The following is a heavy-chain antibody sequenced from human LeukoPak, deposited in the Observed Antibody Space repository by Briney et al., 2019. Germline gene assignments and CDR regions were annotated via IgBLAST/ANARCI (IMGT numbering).Heavy chain of an antibody. CDR1: GGSISSYY. Sequence: SETLSLTCTVSGGSISSYYWSWIRQPPGKGLEWIGYIYYSGSTNYNPSLTSRVTISVDTSKNQFSLKLSSVTAADTAVYYCARVVPAAMDYYYYGMDVWGQGTTVTVSS. V-gene: IGHV4-59*01. CDR2: IYYSGST. D-gene: IGHD2-2*01. CDR3: ARVVPAAMDYYYYGMDV. J-gene: IGHJ6*02.